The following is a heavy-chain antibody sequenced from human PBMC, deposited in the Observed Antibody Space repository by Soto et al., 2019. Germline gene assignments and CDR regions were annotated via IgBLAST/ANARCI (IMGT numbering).Heavy chain of an antibody. Sequence: SETLSLTCAVSGGSISSSNWWSWVRQPPGKGLEWIGEIYHSGSTNYNPSLKSRVTISVDKSKNQFSLKLSSVTAADTAVYYCARGASYYDSSGYYAAFDIWGQGTMVTVSS. CDR3: ARGASYYDSSGYYAAFDI. V-gene: IGHV4-4*02. J-gene: IGHJ3*02. CDR2: IYHSGST. CDR1: GGSISSSNW. D-gene: IGHD3-22*01.